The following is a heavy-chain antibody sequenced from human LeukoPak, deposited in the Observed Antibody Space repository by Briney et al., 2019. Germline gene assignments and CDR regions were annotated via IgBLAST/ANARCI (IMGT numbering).Heavy chain of an antibody. J-gene: IGHJ5*02. CDR3: ARSDCSSTSCYTRERDWFDA. CDR1: GYSISSGYY. D-gene: IGHD2-2*02. CDR2: IYHSGST. Sequence: PSETLSFTCAVSGYSISSGYYWGWIRQPPGKGLEWIGSIYHSGSTYYNPSLKSRVTISVDTSKNQFSLKINSVTAADTAVYYCARSDCSSTSCYTRERDWFDAWGQGILVTVSS. V-gene: IGHV4-38-2*01.